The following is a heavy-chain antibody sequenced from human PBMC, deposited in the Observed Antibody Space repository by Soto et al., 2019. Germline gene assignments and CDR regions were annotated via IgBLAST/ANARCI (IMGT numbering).Heavy chain of an antibody. V-gene: IGHV3-30*18. D-gene: IGHD3-22*01. J-gene: IGHJ4*02. CDR1: GVTSANYG. Sequence: GGTLRVCSAASGVTSANYGSHCVRQAPGKGLEWVAVISYDGTVKYYAVSVRGRFTISRDNSKNTLYLQMNSLRAEDTAVYSCAKESSYYDSSGYYAPFDYWGQGTLVTVSS. CDR2: ISYDGTVK. CDR3: AKESSYYDSSGYYAPFDY.